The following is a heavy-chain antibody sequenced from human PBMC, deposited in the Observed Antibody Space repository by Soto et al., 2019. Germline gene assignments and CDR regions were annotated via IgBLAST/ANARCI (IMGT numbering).Heavy chain of an antibody. D-gene: IGHD2-2*01. J-gene: IGHJ6*02. CDR3: AKDPPWTVGPLAMDV. V-gene: IGHV3-23*01. Sequence: EVQLLESGGGLVQPGGSLRRSCVASGFTFSTHAMSWVRQAPGKGLEWVSTFSGSGGNIYYAESVKGRLTISRDDSKNTLYLQMNSLRVEDTAVYYCAKDPPWTVGPLAMDVWGQGNTVTVSS. CDR2: FSGSGGNI. CDR1: GFTFSTHA.